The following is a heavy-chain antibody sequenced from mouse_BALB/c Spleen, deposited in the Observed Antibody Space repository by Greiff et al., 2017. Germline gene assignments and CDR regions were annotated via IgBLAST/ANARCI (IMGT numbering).Heavy chain of an antibody. D-gene: IGHD1-1*01. CDR2: ISSGGSYT. J-gene: IGHJ2*01. V-gene: IGHV5-6-4*01. Sequence: EVKLVESGGGLVKPGGSLKLSCAASGFTFSSYTMSWVRQTPEKRLEWVATISSGGSYTYYPDSVKGRFTISRDNAKNTMYLQMSSLKSEDTAMYYCTYGSLYYFDYWGQGTTLTVSS. CDR1: GFTFSSYT. CDR3: TYGSLYYFDY.